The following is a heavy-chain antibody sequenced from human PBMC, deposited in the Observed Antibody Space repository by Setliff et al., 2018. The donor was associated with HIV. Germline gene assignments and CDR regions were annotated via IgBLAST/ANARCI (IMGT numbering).Heavy chain of an antibody. J-gene: IGHJ3*02. Sequence: SETLSLTCTVSGGSINSFYWNWVRQPAGRGLEWIGRIFASGNTNCNSSLKSRVTMSVDTSKNQFSLKLTSVAAADTAVYYCAKRPGYGYPFHIWGQGTMVTVSS. CDR3: AKRPGYGYPFHI. CDR1: GGSINSFY. D-gene: IGHD5-18*01. CDR2: IFASGNT. V-gene: IGHV4-4*07.